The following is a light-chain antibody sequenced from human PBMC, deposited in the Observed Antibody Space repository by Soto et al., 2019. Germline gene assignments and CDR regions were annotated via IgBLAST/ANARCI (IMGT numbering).Light chain of an antibody. J-gene: IGKJ5*01. Sequence: IVLTQSPVTLSFSPWEIATLSCSSSQILSNKYLAWYQQKPGQAPRLLLYDASTRATGIPDRFTGSGSGTDFTLTISRLEPEDFAAYYCHHYGDSPRTFGQGTRLEIK. CDR1: QILSNKY. V-gene: IGKV3-20*01. CDR3: HHYGDSPRT. CDR2: DAS.